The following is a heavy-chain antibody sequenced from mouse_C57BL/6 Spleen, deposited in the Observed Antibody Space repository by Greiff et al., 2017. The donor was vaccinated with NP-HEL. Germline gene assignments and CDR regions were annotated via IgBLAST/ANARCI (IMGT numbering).Heavy chain of an antibody. D-gene: IGHD1-1*01. CDR3: ARWGNYGSSSFDY. J-gene: IGHJ2*01. V-gene: IGHV1-20*01. CDR2: INPYNGDT. CDR1: GYSFTGYF. Sequence: VQLQQSGPELVKPGDSVKISCKASGYSFTGYFMNWVMQSHGKSLEWIGRINPYNGDTFYNQKFKGKATLTVDKSSSTAHMELRSLTSEYSAVYYCARWGNYGSSSFDYGGQGTTLTVSS.